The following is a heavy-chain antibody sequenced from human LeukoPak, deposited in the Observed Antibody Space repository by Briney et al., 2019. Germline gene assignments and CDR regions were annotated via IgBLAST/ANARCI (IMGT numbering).Heavy chain of an antibody. Sequence: PSETLSLTCTVSGRSISSYYWTWIRQPAGKGLEWIGLMFSSGSTNYNPSLKSRVTMSVDTSKNQFSLNLSSATAADTAVYYCARKNSNNWFFDYWGQGTLVTVSS. J-gene: IGHJ4*02. CDR1: GRSISSYY. V-gene: IGHV4-4*07. CDR3: ARKNSNNWFFDY. CDR2: MFSSGST. D-gene: IGHD1-20*01.